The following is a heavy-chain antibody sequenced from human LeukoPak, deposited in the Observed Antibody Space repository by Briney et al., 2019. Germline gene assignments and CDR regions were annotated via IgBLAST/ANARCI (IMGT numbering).Heavy chain of an antibody. V-gene: IGHV1-46*03. CDR3: ARGASYYDFWSGSYYFGY. J-gene: IGHJ4*02. CDR1: GYTFTSYY. CDR2: INPSGGST. Sequence: ASVKVSCKASGYTFTSYYMHWVRQAPGQGLEWMGIINPSGGSTSYAQKFQGRVTMTRDTSTSTVYMELSSLRSEDTAVYYCARGASYYDFWSGSYYFGYWGQGTLVTVSS. D-gene: IGHD3-3*01.